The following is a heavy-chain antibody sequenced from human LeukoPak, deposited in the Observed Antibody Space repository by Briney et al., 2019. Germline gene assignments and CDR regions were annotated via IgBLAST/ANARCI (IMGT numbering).Heavy chain of an antibody. CDR3: ARYLSTGGASDY. D-gene: IGHD3-16*01. CDR2: ISSSSTYI. CDR1: GFTFSSYA. J-gene: IGHJ4*02. Sequence: KTGGSLRLSCAASGFTFSSYALSWVRQAPGKGLEWVSTISSSSTYIYYADSVKGRITISRDNAKNSLSLQMNSLRAEDTAVYYCARYLSTGGASDYWGQGTLVTVSS. V-gene: IGHV3-21*01.